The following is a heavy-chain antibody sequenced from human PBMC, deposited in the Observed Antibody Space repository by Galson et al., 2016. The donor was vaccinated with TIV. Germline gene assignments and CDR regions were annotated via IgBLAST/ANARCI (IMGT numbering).Heavy chain of an antibody. Sequence: SVKVSCKASGYTFTSYDINWVRQATGRGLEWMGWMNPNSGNTGYAQKFRGRVTMTRNTSVRTAYMELSSLRSEDTAVYYCARSGDYGDYWGQGTPVTVSS. CDR3: ARSGDYGDY. CDR2: MNPNSGNT. J-gene: IGHJ4*02. D-gene: IGHD4-17*01. CDR1: GYTFTSYD. V-gene: IGHV1-8*02.